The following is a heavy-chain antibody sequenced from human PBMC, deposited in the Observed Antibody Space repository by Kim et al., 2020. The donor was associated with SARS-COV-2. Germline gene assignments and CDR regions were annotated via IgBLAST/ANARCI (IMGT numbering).Heavy chain of an antibody. CDR2: INHSGST. Sequence: SETLSLTCAVYGGSFSGYYWSWIRQPPGKGLEWIGEINHSGSTKYNPSLKSRVTISVDTSKNQFSLKLSSVTAADTAVYYCASRRGQPFYYYYYGMDVWGQGTTVTVSS. D-gene: IGHD1-1*01. CDR3: ASRRGQPFYYYYYGMDV. J-gene: IGHJ6*02. CDR1: GGSFSGYY. V-gene: IGHV4-34*01.